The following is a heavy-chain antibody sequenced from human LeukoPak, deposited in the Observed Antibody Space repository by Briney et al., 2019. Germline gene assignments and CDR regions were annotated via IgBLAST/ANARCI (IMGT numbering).Heavy chain of an antibody. D-gene: IGHD2-21*02. Sequence: GGSLRLSCAASGFTFNSYDMHWVRQAPGKGLEWVAFIRHDGTNKFYADSVKGRFTISRDNSKNTLYLQMNSLRAEDTAVYYCAKFRAAYCGGDCSDYWGQGTLVTVSS. CDR3: AKFRAAYCGGDCSDY. CDR2: IRHDGTNK. V-gene: IGHV3-30*02. CDR1: GFTFNSYD. J-gene: IGHJ4*02.